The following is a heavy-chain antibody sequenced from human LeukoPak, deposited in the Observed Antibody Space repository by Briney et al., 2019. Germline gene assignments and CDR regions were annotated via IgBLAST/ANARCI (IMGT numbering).Heavy chain of an antibody. D-gene: IGHD3-22*01. CDR2: MNPNRGNT. CDR3: ARGYYDTNGYYYRLDF. J-gene: IGHJ4*02. V-gene: IGHV1-8*01. Sequence: ASVKVSCKASGYIFTTYDINWVRQATGQGLEWMGWMNPNRGNTGYAQKFQGRVTMTRNTSISTAYMELSSLRSEDTAIYYRARGYYDTNGYYYRLDFWGQGTLVTVSS. CDR1: GYIFTTYD.